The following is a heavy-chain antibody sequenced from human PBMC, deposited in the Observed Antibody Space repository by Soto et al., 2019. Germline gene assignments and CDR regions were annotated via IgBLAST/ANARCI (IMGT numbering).Heavy chain of an antibody. CDR3: ARDTYYYDSSGYYGRWFDP. J-gene: IGHJ5*02. CDR2: IYYSGST. CDR1: GGSISSYY. V-gene: IGHV4-59*01. D-gene: IGHD3-22*01. Sequence: SETLSLTCTVSGGSISSYYWSWIRQPPGKGLEWIGYIYYSGSTNYNPSLKSRVTISVDTSKNQFSLKLSSVTAADTAVYYCARDTYYYDSSGYYGRWFDPWGQGTLVTVSS.